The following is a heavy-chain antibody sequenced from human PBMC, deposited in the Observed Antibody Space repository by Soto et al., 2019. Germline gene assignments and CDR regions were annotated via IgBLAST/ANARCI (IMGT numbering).Heavy chain of an antibody. CDR1: GFTFSSYA. J-gene: IGHJ4*02. D-gene: IGHD6-13*01. CDR2: ISYDGSNK. V-gene: IGHV3-30-3*01. CDR3: ARERKGGGSWYSLFDY. Sequence: QVQLVESGGGVVQPGRSLRLSCAASGFTFSSYAMHWVRQAPGKGLEWVAVISYDGSNKYYADSVKGRFTISRDNSKNPLYLQRNSRGAEATAVYYCARERKGGGSWYSLFDYWGQGTLVTVSS.